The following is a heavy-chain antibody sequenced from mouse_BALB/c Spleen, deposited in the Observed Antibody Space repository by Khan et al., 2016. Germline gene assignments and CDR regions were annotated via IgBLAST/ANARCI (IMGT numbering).Heavy chain of an antibody. D-gene: IGHD1-2*01. V-gene: IGHV2-6-7*01. CDR3: ARDHGRYYYAMDY. Sequence: QVQLKQSGPGLVAPSQSLSITCTVSGFSLTGYGVNWVRQPPGKGLEWLGMIWGDGSTDYNSALKSRLSISKDNSKSQVFLKMNSLQTDDTARYYCARDHGRYYYAMDYWGQGTSVTVSS. CDR1: GFSLTGYG. CDR2: IWGDGST. J-gene: IGHJ4*01.